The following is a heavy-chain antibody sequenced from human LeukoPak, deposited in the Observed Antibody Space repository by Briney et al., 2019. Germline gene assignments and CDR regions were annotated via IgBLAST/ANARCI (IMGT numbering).Heavy chain of an antibody. D-gene: IGHD4-17*01. Sequence: PGGSLRLSCAVSGFSVSSNYWASVRQAPGKGLEWVSLVYNDGRTYYADSVKGRFTISRDTSKNTVYFQMNSLRGEDTAVYYCARSYGDYANWFDPWGQGTLVTVSS. J-gene: IGHJ5*02. CDR2: VYNDGRT. CDR1: GFSVSSNY. CDR3: ARSYGDYANWFDP. V-gene: IGHV3-53*01.